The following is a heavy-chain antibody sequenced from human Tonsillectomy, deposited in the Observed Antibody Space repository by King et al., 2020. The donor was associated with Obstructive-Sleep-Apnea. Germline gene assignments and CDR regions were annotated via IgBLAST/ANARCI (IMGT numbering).Heavy chain of an antibody. Sequence: EVQLVQSGAEVKQPEESLKISCKTSGYSFNTYWIGWVRQMPGKGLEWMGVIYPGDSETRYSPSFEGQVTISADETVSTAYLQWSSLKASDTAMYYCVRHTLEVTTVEYFQHWGQGTPLTVSA. CDR1: GYSFNTYW. CDR3: VRHTLEVTTVEYFQH. V-gene: IGHV5-51*01. CDR2: IYPGDSET. D-gene: IGHD4-17*01. J-gene: IGHJ1*01.